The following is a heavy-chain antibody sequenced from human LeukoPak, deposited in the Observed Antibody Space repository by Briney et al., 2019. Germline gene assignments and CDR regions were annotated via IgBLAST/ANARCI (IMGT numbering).Heavy chain of an antibody. D-gene: IGHD4-17*01. CDR1: GFTFSTYA. CDR3: AKERSAVTTGLFDS. Sequence: PGGSLRLSCAASGFTFSTYAMSWVRQAPGKGLEWVSAISTSGDNTYYADSVKGRFTISRGNSKNTLYLQINSLRVEDTAIYYCAKERSAVTTGLFDSWGQGTLVTVSS. J-gene: IGHJ4*02. CDR2: ISTSGDNT. V-gene: IGHV3-23*01.